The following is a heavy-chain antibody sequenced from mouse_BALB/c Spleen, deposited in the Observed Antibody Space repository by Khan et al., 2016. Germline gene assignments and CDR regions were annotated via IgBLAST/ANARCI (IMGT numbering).Heavy chain of an antibody. V-gene: IGHV3-2*02. CDR1: GYSITSDYA. D-gene: IGHD2-3*01. J-gene: IGHJ4*01. CDR3: ATDGYQSSYYAMDY. CDR2: ISYSGST. Sequence: EVQLQESGPGLVKPSQSLSLTCTVTGYSITSDYAWNWIRQFPGNKLEWMGYISYSGSTSYNPSLKSRISITRDTSKNSFFLQLNSVTTEDTATYYCATDGYQSSYYAMDYRGQGTSVTVSS.